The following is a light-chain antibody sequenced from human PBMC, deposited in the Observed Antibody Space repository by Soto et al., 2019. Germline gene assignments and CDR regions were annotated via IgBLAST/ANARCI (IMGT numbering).Light chain of an antibody. V-gene: IGKV3-15*01. CDR2: GAS. Sequence: IVMTQSPATLSVSPGERANLSCRASQSVGTKLAWYQQTPGQAPRLLIYGASNRATGVPARISGSVSGTEFTLTSASLKSDDFAVYYCPPYSSWLWTFGQGTKVEIK. CDR1: QSVGTK. CDR3: PPYSSWLWT. J-gene: IGKJ1*01.